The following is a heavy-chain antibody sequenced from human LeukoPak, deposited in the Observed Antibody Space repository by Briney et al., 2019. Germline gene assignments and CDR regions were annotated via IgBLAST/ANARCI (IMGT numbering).Heavy chain of an antibody. CDR3: ARDRAYYYDSSGSFGRVNYYYYYGMDV. CDR1: GGTFSSYA. J-gene: IGHJ6*02. D-gene: IGHD3-22*01. Sequence: GASEKVSFKASGGTFSSYAISWVRQAPGQGLEWMGGIIPIFGTANYAQKFQGRVTITADESTSTAYMELSSLRSEDTAVYYCARDRAYYYDSSGSFGRVNYYYYYGMDVWGQGTTVTVSS. V-gene: IGHV1-69*13. CDR2: IIPIFGTA.